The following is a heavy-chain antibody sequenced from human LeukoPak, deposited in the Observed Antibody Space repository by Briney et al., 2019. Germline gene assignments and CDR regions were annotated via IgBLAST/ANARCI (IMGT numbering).Heavy chain of an antibody. Sequence: GGSLRLSCAASGFTFSSYEMNWVRQAPGKGLEWVSYISSSGSTIYYADSVKGRSTISRDNAKNTLYLQMNSLRAEDTAVYYCARAAAGTLDYWGQGTLVTVSS. CDR1: GFTFSSYE. CDR3: ARAAAGTLDY. CDR2: ISSSGSTI. J-gene: IGHJ4*02. D-gene: IGHD6-13*01. V-gene: IGHV3-48*03.